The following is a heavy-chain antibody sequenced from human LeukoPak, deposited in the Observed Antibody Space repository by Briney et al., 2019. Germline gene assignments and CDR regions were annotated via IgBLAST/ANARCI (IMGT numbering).Heavy chain of an antibody. CDR1: GGSISSGDYY. V-gene: IGHV4-30-4*01. J-gene: IGHJ3*02. D-gene: IGHD6-25*01. CDR2: IYYSGST. Sequence: PSETLSLTCTVSGGSISSGDYYWSWIRQPPGKGLEWIGYIYYSGSTYYNPSLKSRVTISVDTSKNQFSLKLSSVTATDTAVYYCASSDISAAFDIWGQGTMVTVSS. CDR3: ASSDISAAFDI.